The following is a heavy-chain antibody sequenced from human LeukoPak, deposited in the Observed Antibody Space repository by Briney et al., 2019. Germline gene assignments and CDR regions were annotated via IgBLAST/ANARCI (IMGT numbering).Heavy chain of an antibody. CDR2: IIPIFGTA. CDR3: ARDSREEVLGAFDI. V-gene: IGHV1-69*05. Sequence: SVKVSCKASGGTFSSYAISWVRQAPGQGLEWMGGIIPIFGTANYAQKFQGRVTITTDESTSTAYMELSSLRSENTAVYYCARDSREEVLGAFDIWGQGTMVTVSS. CDR1: GGTFSSYA. D-gene: IGHD7-27*01. J-gene: IGHJ3*02.